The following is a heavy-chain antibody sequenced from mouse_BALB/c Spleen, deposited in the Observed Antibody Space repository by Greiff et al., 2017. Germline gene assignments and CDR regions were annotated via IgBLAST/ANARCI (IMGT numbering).Heavy chain of an antibody. CDR3: AREGAYYSFDV. CDR2: ISYDGSN. Sequence: EVKLQQSGPGLVKPSQSLSLTCSVTGYSITSGYYWNWIRQFPGNKLEWMGYISYDGSNNYNPSLKNRISITRDTSKNQFFLKLNSVTTEDTATYYCAREGAYYSFDVWGAGTTVTVSS. J-gene: IGHJ1*01. CDR1: GYSITSGYY. D-gene: IGHD1-1*01. V-gene: IGHV3-6*02.